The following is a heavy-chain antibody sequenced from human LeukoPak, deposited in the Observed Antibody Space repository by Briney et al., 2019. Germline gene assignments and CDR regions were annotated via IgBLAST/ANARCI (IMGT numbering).Heavy chain of an antibody. V-gene: IGHV3-74*01. CDR2: INSDGSIT. CDR3: ARAGQYSGDYVEFWFDY. CDR1: GFTFSNSW. J-gene: IGHJ5*01. Sequence: GGSLRLSCAASGFTFSNSWMHWVRQTRGKGLVWLSNINSDGSITSFADSVKGRFTISRDHAKNTLYLQMNSLRDVNMAVDYCARAGQYSGDYVEFWFDYWGQGTLVTVSS. D-gene: IGHD4-17*01.